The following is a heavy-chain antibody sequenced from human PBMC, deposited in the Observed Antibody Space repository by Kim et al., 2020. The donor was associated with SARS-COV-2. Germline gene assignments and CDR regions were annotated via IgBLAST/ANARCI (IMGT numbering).Heavy chain of an antibody. J-gene: IGHJ6*02. CDR3: AKGRGQWLIYYYYGMGV. V-gene: IGHV3-23*01. Sequence: VKGRFTISRDNSKNTLYLQMNSLRAEDTAEYYCAKGRGQWLIYYYYGMGVWGQGTTVTVSS. D-gene: IGHD6-19*01.